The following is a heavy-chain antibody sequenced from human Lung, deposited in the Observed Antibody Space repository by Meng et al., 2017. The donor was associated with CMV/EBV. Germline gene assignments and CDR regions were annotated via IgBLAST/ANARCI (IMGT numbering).Heavy chain of an antibody. CDR1: GGFFSNYY. J-gene: IGHJ5*02. Sequence: ESLTLXCAVYGGFFSNYYWTCIRQSPGNGLTWIGEIDHNGSPNYSPSVKSRVTMSVDTSNNHFSLKLTSVTAADSGVYYCTRGPMRSWFDPWGQGTLVTVSS. CDR3: TRGPMRSWFDP. CDR2: IDHNGSP. V-gene: IGHV4-34*01.